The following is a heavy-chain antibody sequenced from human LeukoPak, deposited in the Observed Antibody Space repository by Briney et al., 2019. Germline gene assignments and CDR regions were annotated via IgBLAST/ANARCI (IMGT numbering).Heavy chain of an antibody. CDR3: AAYYDILTDAFDI. J-gene: IGHJ3*02. CDR1: GYTFTSYG. Sequence: GASVKVSCKASGYTFTSYGISWVRQAPGQGLEWMGWISAYNGNTNYAQKFQGRVTMTRNTSISTAYMELSSLRSEDTAVYYCAAYYDILTDAFDIWGQGTMVTVSS. D-gene: IGHD3-9*01. CDR2: ISAYNGNT. V-gene: IGHV1-18*01.